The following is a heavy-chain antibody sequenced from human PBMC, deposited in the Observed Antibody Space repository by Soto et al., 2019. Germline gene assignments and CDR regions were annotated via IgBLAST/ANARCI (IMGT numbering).Heavy chain of an antibody. CDR1: GFTFSSYW. V-gene: IGHV3-7*01. CDR3: ARIASAGRGWDV. J-gene: IGHJ6*02. D-gene: IGHD6-13*01. Sequence: EVQLVESGGGLVQPGGSLRLSCAASGFTFSSYWMSWVRQAPVKGLEWVGNIKQDGSEKNYVDFVEGRFTISRDNAENFLSVQMNSLRAEATAVYYCARIASAGRGWDVWGQGATVVVSS. CDR2: IKQDGSEK.